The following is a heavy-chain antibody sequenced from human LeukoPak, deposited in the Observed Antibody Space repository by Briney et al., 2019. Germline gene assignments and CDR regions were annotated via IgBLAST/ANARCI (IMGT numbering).Heavy chain of an antibody. CDR2: ISYDGSNK. D-gene: IGHD1-26*01. CDR3: AKGPLKSGSYYYYGMDV. V-gene: IGHV3-30*04. J-gene: IGHJ6*02. Sequence: GRSLRLSCAASGFTFSSYAMHWVRQAPGKGLEWVAVISYDGSNKYYADSVKGRFTISRDNSKNTLYLQMNSLRAEDTAVYYCAKGPLKSGSYYYYGMDVWGQGTTVTVSS. CDR1: GFTFSSYA.